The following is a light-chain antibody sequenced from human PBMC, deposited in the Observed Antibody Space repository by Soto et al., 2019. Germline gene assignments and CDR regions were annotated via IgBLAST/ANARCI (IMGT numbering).Light chain of an antibody. CDR1: QSVSSY. Sequence: EIVLTQSPATLSLSPGERATLSCRASQSVSSYLAWYQQKAGQAPRLLIYDASNRATGIPARFRGSGSGTDFTLTISSLEPEDFAVYCCQQRSNWLALTFGGGTKVEIK. CDR3: QQRSNWLALT. J-gene: IGKJ4*01. CDR2: DAS. V-gene: IGKV3-11*01.